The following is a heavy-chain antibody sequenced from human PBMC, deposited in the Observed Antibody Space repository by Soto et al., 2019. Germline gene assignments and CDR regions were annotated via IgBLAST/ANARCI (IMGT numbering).Heavy chain of an antibody. CDR3: ARADGDYDILTGYHSIYYFDY. Sequence: GGSLRLSCAASGFTFSSYSMNWVRQSPGKGLEWVSSISSSSSYIYYADSVKGRFTISRDSAKNSLYLQMNSLRAEDTAVYYCARADGDYDILTGYHSIYYFDYWGQGTLVTV. CDR2: ISSSSSYI. V-gene: IGHV3-21*01. D-gene: IGHD3-9*01. CDR1: GFTFSSYS. J-gene: IGHJ4*02.